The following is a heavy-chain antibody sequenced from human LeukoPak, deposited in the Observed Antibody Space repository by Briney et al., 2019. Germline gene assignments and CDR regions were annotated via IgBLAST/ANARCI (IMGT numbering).Heavy chain of an antibody. CDR3: ARDQGYDFWSGYRWFDP. Sequence: SVTVSCKASGGTFSSYAISWVRQAPGQGLEWMGGITPIFGTANYAQKFQGRVTITADESTNTAYMELSSLRSEDTAVYYCARDQGYDFWSGYRWFDPWGQGTLVTVAS. J-gene: IGHJ5*02. CDR2: ITPIFGTA. V-gene: IGHV1-69*01. CDR1: GGTFSSYA. D-gene: IGHD3-3*01.